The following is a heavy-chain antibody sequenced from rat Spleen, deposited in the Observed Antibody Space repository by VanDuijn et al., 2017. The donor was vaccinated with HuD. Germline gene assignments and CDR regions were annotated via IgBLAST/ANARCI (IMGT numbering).Heavy chain of an antibody. CDR2: INTDGGGT. CDR1: GFTFNSYW. V-gene: IGHV5-58*01. J-gene: IGHJ2*01. CDR3: ATQSIIRVPLFDY. Sequence: EVQLVESGGGLVQPGRSLKLSCVASGFTFNSYWMYWIRQAPGKGLEWVSSINTDGGGTYYPDSVRGRFTISRDNAKSTLYLQMDSLRSEDTATYYCATQSIIRVPLFDYWGQGVMVTVSS. D-gene: IGHD4-3*01.